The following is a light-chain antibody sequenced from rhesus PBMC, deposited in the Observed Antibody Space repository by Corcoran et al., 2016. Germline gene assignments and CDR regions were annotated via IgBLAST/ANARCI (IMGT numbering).Light chain of an antibody. CDR3: QQSYGTPFT. V-gene: IGKV1-74*01. CDR1: ENVTNY. CDR2: KES. Sequence: DIQMTQSPSSLSASVGDRVTVTCRASENVTNYLHWYQQKQGKAPKLRLYKESTLQSGVPSRFSGSGSGTDFTLTISSLQPEDFATYYCQQSYGTPFTFGPGTKLDIK. J-gene: IGKJ3*01.